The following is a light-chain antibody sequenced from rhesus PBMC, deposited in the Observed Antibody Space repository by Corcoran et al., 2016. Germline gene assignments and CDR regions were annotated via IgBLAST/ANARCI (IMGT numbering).Light chain of an antibody. CDR1: QDINTY. CDR3: LKKNNNPLT. CDR2: DAS. V-gene: IGKV1-43*03. J-gene: IGKJ4*01. Sequence: DIQMTQSPSSLSASVGDRVTITCRASQDINTYLNWYQQKPGEAPKLLIYDASRLESGVPSSFSGSVSGTEFNHTISSLQTEDLATYYCLKKNNNPLTFGGGTKVEIK.